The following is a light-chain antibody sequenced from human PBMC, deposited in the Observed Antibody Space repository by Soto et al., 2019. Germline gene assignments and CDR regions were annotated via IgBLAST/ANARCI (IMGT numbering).Light chain of an antibody. J-gene: IGLJ1*01. Sequence: QSVLSQPPSASGAPGQRVTISCSGSRYNIGVNTVTWYQQLPRAAPKLLIHTNDQRPSGVPDRISASKSGTSASLAISGLQSEDEADYYCAAWDDSLEGYVFGTGTKLTVL. CDR2: TND. V-gene: IGLV1-44*01. CDR3: AAWDDSLEGYV. CDR1: RYNIGVNT.